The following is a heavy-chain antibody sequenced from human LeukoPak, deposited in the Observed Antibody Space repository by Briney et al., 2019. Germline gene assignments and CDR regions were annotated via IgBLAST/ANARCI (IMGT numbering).Heavy chain of an antibody. Sequence: PGGSLRLSCASSGFSFSDYAVSWVRHSPGGGLKWVSSISDTGGRTYYADSVKGRFTITRDNSRNTVNLQMNGLRAEDTAVYYCARGGGGSGWYYEYNYMDVWGKGTTVIVSS. CDR1: GFSFSDYA. CDR2: ISDTGGRT. J-gene: IGHJ6*03. D-gene: IGHD6-19*01. V-gene: IGHV3-23*01. CDR3: ARGGGGSGWYYEYNYMDV.